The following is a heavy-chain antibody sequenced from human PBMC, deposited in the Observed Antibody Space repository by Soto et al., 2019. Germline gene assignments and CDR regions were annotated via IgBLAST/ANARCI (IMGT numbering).Heavy chain of an antibody. CDR1: GFTFDDYA. V-gene: IGHV3-9*01. J-gene: IGHJ4*02. CDR3: AKSAEGYYNAKYYFDY. CDR2: ISWNSGSI. Sequence: EVQLVESGGGLVQPGRSLRLSCAASGFTFDDYAMHWVRQAPGKGLEWVSGISWNSGSIGYADSVKGRFTISRDNAKNSLYLRMNSLRAEDTALYYCAKSAEGYYNAKYYFDYWGQGTLVTVSS. D-gene: IGHD3-9*01.